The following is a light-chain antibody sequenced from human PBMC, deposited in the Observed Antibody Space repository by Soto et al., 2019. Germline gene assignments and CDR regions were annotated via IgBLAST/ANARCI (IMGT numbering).Light chain of an antibody. Sequence: EKVMTQAPATLSVSPGERTTPSCRASQSVNSNLAWYQQKPGQAPRLLLYGASTRATGIPARFSGSASGTEFTLTISILQSEDSAVYYCQQYNDWPLTFGGGTKVDIK. CDR2: GAS. V-gene: IGKV3-15*01. J-gene: IGKJ4*01. CDR1: QSVNSN. CDR3: QQYNDWPLT.